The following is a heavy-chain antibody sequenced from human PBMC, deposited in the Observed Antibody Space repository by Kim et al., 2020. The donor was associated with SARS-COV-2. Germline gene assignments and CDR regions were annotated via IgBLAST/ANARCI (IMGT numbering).Heavy chain of an antibody. CDR3: ARDSCYCDSSGYYYVYCLPKGGANYFVY. J-gene: IGHJ4*02. D-gene: IGHD3-22*01. CDR1: GYTFTSYG. V-gene: IGHV1-18*04. Sequence: ASVKVSCKASGYTFTSYGISWVRQAPGQGLEWMGWISAYNGNTNYAQKLQGRVTMTTDTSTSTAYMELRSLRSDDTAVYYCARDSCYCDSSGYYYVYCLPKGGANYFVYWGQGTLVTVSS. CDR2: ISAYNGNT.